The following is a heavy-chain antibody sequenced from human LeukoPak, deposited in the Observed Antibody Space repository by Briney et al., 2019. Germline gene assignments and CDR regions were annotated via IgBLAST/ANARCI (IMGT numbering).Heavy chain of an antibody. J-gene: IGHJ4*02. CDR1: GGSISSYY. CDR3: AREQGIYYYDSSGFDY. CDR2: IYYSGST. V-gene: IGHV4-59*01. D-gene: IGHD3-22*01. Sequence: SETLSLTCTVSGGSISSYYWSWIRQPPGKGLEWIGYIYYSGSTNCNPSLKSRVTISVDTSKNQFSLKLSSVTAADTAVYYCAREQGIYYYDSSGFDYWGQGTLVTVSS.